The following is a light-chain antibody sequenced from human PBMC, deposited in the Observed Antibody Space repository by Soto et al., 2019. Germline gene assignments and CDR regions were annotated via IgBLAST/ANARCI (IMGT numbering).Light chain of an antibody. CDR3: QSHDSSLHASV. J-gene: IGLJ1*01. CDR2: GNT. CDR1: SSNIGAGYD. V-gene: IGLV1-40*01. Sequence: QCVLTHPPSVTGAPVQRVTISCTGSSSNIGAGYDVHWYLQLPGTAPKLLIYGNTNRPSGVPDRFSGSKSGSSASLAITGLQAEDEADYFCQSHDSSLHASVFGTGTKVTVL.